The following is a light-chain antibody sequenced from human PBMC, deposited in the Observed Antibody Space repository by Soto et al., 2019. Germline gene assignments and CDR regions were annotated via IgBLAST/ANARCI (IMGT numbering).Light chain of an antibody. J-gene: IGKJ1*01. CDR1: QSISNY. CDR2: AAS. CDR3: QQSYTIPWM. Sequence: DIHMTQSPSSLSASVGDRVTITCRAGQSISNYLNWYQQKPGRAPKLLIYAASTLQSGVPSRFSGSGSGTDFTLTISSLQPEDFETYYCQQSYTIPWMFGQATKVDIK. V-gene: IGKV1-39*01.